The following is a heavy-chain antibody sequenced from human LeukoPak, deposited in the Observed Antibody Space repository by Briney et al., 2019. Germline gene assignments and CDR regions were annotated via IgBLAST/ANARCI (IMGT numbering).Heavy chain of an antibody. CDR3: ARDLVGYCSSTSCPAFDY. Sequence: PGGSLRLSCAASGFTFSDYYMSWIRQAPGKGLEWVSYISSSGSTIYYADFVKGRFTISRDNAKNSLYLQMNSLRAEDTAVYYCARDLVGYCSSTSCPAFDYWGQGTLVTVSS. D-gene: IGHD2-2*01. CDR1: GFTFSDYY. CDR2: ISSSGSTI. J-gene: IGHJ4*02. V-gene: IGHV3-11*04.